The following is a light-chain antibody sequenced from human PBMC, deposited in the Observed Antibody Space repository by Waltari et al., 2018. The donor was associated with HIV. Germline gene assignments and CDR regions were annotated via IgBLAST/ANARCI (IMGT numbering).Light chain of an antibody. J-gene: IGLJ3*02. CDR2: SNN. Sequence: QSVLTQPPSASGTPGQRVTISCSGCRSNIGSNTVSWYQQLPGTAPKLFIYSNNQRPSGVPDRFSGSKSGTSASLAISGLQSEDEADYYCAAWDDSLNGWVFGGGTKLTVV. CDR3: AAWDDSLNGWV. V-gene: IGLV1-44*01. CDR1: RSNIGSNT.